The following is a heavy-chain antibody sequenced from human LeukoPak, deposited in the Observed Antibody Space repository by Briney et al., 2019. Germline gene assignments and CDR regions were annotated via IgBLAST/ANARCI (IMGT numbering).Heavy chain of an antibody. CDR1: GGSISSYY. J-gene: IGHJ5*02. CDR3: ARWENYGSGSLNWFDP. Sequence: SETLSLTCTVSGGSISSYYWSWIRQPPGKGLEWIGYIYYSGSTNYNPSLKSRVTISVDTSKNQFSLKLSSVTAADTAVYYCARWENYGSGSLNWFDPWGQGTLVTVSS. D-gene: IGHD3-10*01. CDR2: IYYSGST. V-gene: IGHV4-59*01.